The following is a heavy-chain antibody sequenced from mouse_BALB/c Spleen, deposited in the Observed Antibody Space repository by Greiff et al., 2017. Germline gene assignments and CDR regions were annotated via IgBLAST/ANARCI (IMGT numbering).Heavy chain of an antibody. Sequence: EVKLVESGAELVKPGASVKLSCTASGFNIKDTYMHWVKQRPEQGLEWIGRIDPANGNTKYDPKFQGKATITADTSSNTAYLQLSSLTSEDTAVYYCARGLDVGDYWGQGTTLTVSS. V-gene: IGHV14-3*02. J-gene: IGHJ2*01. CDR1: GFNIKDTY. CDR2: IDPANGNT. CDR3: ARGLDVGDY.